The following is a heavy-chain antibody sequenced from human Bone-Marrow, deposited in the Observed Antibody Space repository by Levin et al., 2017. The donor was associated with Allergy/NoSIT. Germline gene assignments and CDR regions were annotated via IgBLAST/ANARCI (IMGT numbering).Heavy chain of an antibody. CDR1: GFTFSNYW. J-gene: IGHJ4*02. CDR3: ARANWVFDH. Sequence: GGSLRLSCAASGFTFSNYWMSWVRQAPGKGLEWVANIRQDGTEIWYVDSVKGRFTISRDNAKNSMFLQMNSLRAEDTAMYYCARANWVFDHWGQGTLVTVSS. V-gene: IGHV3-7*01. CDR2: IRQDGTEI. D-gene: IGHD7-27*01.